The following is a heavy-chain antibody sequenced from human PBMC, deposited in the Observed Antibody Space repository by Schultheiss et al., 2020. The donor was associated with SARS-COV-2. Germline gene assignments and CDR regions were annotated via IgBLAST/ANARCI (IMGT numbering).Heavy chain of an antibody. Sequence: SVKVSCKASGYTFTGYYMHWVRQAPGQGLEWMGGIIPIFGTANYAQKFQGRVTITADESTSTAYMELSRLRSDDTAVYYCARGYSSGPLIPDYWGQGTLVTVSS. CDR1: GYTFTGYY. V-gene: IGHV1-69*13. CDR3: ARGYSSGPLIPDY. J-gene: IGHJ4*02. D-gene: IGHD3-22*01. CDR2: IIPIFGTA.